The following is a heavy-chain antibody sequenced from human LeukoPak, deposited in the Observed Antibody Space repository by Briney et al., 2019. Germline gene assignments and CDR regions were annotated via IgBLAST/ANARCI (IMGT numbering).Heavy chain of an antibody. Sequence: GGSLRLSCAASGFTFSSYSMNWVRQAPGKGLEWVSYMSSDSSFINYADSVKGRFTISRVNAKNSLFLQMDSPRADDTAVYYCARGEVATTYYYGMDVWGQGTTVTVSS. D-gene: IGHD5-12*01. CDR3: ARGEVATTYYYGMDV. J-gene: IGHJ6*02. CDR2: MSSDSSFI. CDR1: GFTFSSYS. V-gene: IGHV3-21*05.